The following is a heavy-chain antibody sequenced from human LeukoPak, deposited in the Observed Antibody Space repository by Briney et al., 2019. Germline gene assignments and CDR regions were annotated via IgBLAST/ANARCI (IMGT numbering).Heavy chain of an antibody. V-gene: IGHV4-59*01. Sequence: SETLSLNCTVSGGSISSYYWSWIRQPPGKGLEWIGYIYYSGSTNYNPSLKSRVTISVDTSKNQFSLKLSSMTAADTAVYYCARAYGPRYYYYMDVWGKGTTVTVSS. CDR2: IYYSGST. CDR1: GGSISSYY. CDR3: ARAYGPRYYYYMDV. D-gene: IGHD3-10*01. J-gene: IGHJ6*03.